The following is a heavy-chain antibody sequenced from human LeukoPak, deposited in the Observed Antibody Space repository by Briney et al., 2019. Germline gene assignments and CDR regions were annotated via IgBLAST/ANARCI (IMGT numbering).Heavy chain of an antibody. J-gene: IGHJ2*01. V-gene: IGHV3-11*05. CDR1: GFTFSDYY. Sequence: GGSLRLSCTASGFTFSDYYMTWIRQAPGKGLEWLSYVSTDSTYTNYADSVKGRFTISRDNAKSSLYLQLNSLTAEDTPVYYCTREDNWYFDLWGRGTLVTVSS. CDR2: VSTDSTYT. CDR3: TREDNWYFDL.